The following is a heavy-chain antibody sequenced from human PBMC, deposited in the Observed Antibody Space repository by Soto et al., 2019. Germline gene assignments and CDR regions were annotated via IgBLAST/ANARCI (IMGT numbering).Heavy chain of an antibody. J-gene: IGHJ4*02. CDR3: ARAVALRRVGVSSPPDY. CDR1: SGSISSSNW. V-gene: IGHV4-4*02. CDR2: IYHSGST. D-gene: IGHD6-19*01. Sequence: QVQLQESGPGLVKPSGTLSLTCAVSSGSISSSNWWSWVRQPPGKGLEWIGEIYHSGSTNYNPSPKSRVTISVDKSKHQFSLKLSSVTAADTAVYYCARAVALRRVGVSSPPDYWGQGTLVTVSS.